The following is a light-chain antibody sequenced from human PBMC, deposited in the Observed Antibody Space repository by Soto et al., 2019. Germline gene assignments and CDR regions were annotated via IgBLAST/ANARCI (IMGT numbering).Light chain of an antibody. J-gene: IGLJ2*01. CDR3: QTWGTGVVV. CDR2: LNSDGSH. CDR1: SGHSSYA. V-gene: IGLV4-69*01. Sequence: QSVLTQSPSASASLGASVKPTCTLSSGHSSYAIAWHQQQPEKGPRYLMKLNSDGSHSKGDGIPDRFSGSSSGAERYLTISSLQSEDEADYSCQTWGTGVVVFGGGTQLTVL.